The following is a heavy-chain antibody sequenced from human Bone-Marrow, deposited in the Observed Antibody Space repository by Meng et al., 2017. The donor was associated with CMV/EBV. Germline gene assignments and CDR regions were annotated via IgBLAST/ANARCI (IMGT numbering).Heavy chain of an antibody. CDR1: GGTFSSYA. Sequence: SVNSCKASGGTFSSYAISWVRQAPGQGLEWMGGIIPILGIANYAQKFQGRVTITADKSTSTAYMELSSLRSEDTAVYYCARAPRYDYVWGSYRYTGGFDYWGQGTLVTVSS. V-gene: IGHV1-69*04. CDR3: ARAPRYDYVWGSYRYTGGFDY. J-gene: IGHJ4*02. D-gene: IGHD3-16*02. CDR2: IIPILGIA.